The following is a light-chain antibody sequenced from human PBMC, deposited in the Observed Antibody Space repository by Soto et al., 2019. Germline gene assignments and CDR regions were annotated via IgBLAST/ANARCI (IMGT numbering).Light chain of an antibody. CDR2: RAS. J-gene: IGKJ1*01. V-gene: IGKV3-15*01. CDR1: QSVSSN. Sequence: DILMTQSPATLSLSPGGRATLSCRASQSVSSNLAWYQQKPGQAPRLLIQRASTRATGIPARFSGSGSGTEFTLTISSLQSEDFAVYFCQQYNNGPGTFGQGTKVEIK. CDR3: QQYNNGPGT.